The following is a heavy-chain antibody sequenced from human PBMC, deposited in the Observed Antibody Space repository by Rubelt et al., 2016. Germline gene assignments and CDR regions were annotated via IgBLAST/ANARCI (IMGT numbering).Heavy chain of an antibody. V-gene: IGHV4-38-2*02. CDR2: IYHSGST. Sequence: QVQLQESGPGLVKPSETLSLTCTVSGYSISSGYYWGWIRQPPGKGLEWIGSIYHSGSTYYNPSLKSRVTISVETSKNQFSLKLSSVTAADTAVYYCARDHSSGWYLEGFFDYWGQGTLVTVSS. D-gene: IGHD6-19*01. J-gene: IGHJ4*02. CDR1: GYSISSGYY. CDR3: ARDHSSGWYLEGFFDY.